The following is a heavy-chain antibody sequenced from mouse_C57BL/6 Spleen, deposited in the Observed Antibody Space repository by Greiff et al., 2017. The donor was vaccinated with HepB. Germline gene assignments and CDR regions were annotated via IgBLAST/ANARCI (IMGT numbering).Heavy chain of an antibody. CDR2: INPNNGGT. J-gene: IGHJ2*01. CDR1: GYTFTDYN. V-gene: IGHV1-22*01. Sequence: VQLQHSGPELVKPGASVKMSCKASGYTFTDYNMHWVKQSHGKSLEWIGYINPNNGGTSYNQKFKGKATLTVNKSSSTAYMELRSLTSEDSAVYYCAREGEPVDFDYWGQGTTLTVSS. CDR3: AREGEPVDFDY.